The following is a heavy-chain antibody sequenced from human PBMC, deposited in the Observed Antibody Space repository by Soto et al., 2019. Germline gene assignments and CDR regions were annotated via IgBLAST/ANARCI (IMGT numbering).Heavy chain of an antibody. J-gene: IGHJ6*02. CDR3: ARDRGVRGKDGMDV. Sequence: QVQLVESGGGVVQPGRSLRLSCAASGFTFSSYAMHWVRQAPGKGLEWVAVISYDGSNKYYADSVKGRFTISRDNSKNTLYLQMNSLSAEDTAVYYCARDRGVRGKDGMDVWGQGTTVTVSS. D-gene: IGHD3-10*01. CDR1: GFTFSSYA. V-gene: IGHV3-30-3*01. CDR2: ISYDGSNK.